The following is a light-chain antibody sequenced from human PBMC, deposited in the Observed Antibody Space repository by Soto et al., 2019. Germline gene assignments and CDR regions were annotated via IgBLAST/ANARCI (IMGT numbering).Light chain of an antibody. CDR3: QEYDNWPLWT. Sequence: ETVMTQSPATLPVSPGERATLSCRASQSVRSNLAWYQQKPGQAPRLLIYGASTRATGVPARFSGSGSGTAFTLTINSLQSEDLALYYCQEYDNWPLWTFGQGTKVEVK. CDR2: GAS. CDR1: QSVRSN. V-gene: IGKV3-15*01. J-gene: IGKJ1*01.